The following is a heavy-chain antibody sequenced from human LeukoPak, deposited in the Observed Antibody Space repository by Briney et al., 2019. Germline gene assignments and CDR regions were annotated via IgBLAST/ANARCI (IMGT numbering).Heavy chain of an antibody. CDR1: GGSFSGYY. D-gene: IGHD2-2*01. CDR3: ARARGVVPAAMSGWFDP. Sequence: TSETLSLTCAVYGGSFSGYYWSWIRQPPEKGLEWIGEINHSGSTNYNPSLKSRVTISVDTSKNQFSLKLSSVTAADTAVYYCARARGVVPAAMSGWFDPWGQGTLVTVSS. J-gene: IGHJ5*02. CDR2: INHSGST. V-gene: IGHV4-34*01.